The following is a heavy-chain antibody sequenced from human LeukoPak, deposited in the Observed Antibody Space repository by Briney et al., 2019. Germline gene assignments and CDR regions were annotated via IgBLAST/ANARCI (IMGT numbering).Heavy chain of an antibody. CDR1: GYTFTSNG. CDR3: STGPVDDILTGYPFGGFDY. V-gene: IGHV1-18*01. Sequence: ASVKVSCKASGYTFTSNGISWVRQAPGQGLEWMVWISDSNDNTNYAQKLQRRVTMTTDTSTSTAYIELRSMRSDDTAVYYCSTGPVDDILTGYPFGGFDYWGQGTLVTVSS. D-gene: IGHD3-9*01. J-gene: IGHJ4*02. CDR2: ISDSNDNT.